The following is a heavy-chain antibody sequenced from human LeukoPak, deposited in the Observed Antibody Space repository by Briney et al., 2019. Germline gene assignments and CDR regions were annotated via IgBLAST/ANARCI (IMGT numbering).Heavy chain of an antibody. CDR1: GFTFSSYA. J-gene: IGHJ1*01. D-gene: IGHD3-3*01. Sequence: GGSLRLSCAASGFTFSSYAMHWVRQAPGKGLEWVAVISYDGSNKYYADSVKGRFTISRDNSKNTLYLQMNSLRAEDTAVYYCANDRTIFGVVQQYFQHWGQGTLVTVSS. CDR3: ANDRTIFGVVQQYFQH. CDR2: ISYDGSNK. V-gene: IGHV3-30-3*02.